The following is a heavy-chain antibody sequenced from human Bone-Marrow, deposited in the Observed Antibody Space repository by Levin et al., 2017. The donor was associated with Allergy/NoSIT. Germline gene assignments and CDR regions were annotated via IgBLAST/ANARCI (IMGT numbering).Heavy chain of an antibody. V-gene: IGHV1-69*13. D-gene: IGHD5-24*01. J-gene: IGHJ4*02. CDR2: VIPVFGTP. Sequence: GASVKVSCKASGGTFSTYGINWVRQAPGQGLEWMGGVIPVFGTPNYAQRFQGRVRITADESTSTAYMELNSLRYDDTAVYYCAREGGRDVDNFYFDYWGQGTTVTVSS. CDR3: AREGGRDVDNFYFDY. CDR1: GGTFSTYG.